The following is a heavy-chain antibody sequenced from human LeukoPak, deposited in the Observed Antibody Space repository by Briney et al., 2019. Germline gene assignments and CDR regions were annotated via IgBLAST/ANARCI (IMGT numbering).Heavy chain of an antibody. V-gene: IGHV3-21*01. CDR1: GFTFSTYS. Sequence: GGSLRLSCAASGFTFSTYSMNWVREAPGKGPEWVSSIISTSSYVYYADSVKGRFSISRDNAKTSLYLQMYSLRAEDTAVYYCARDPSGRGLNDYWGQGTLVTVSS. J-gene: IGHJ4*02. D-gene: IGHD2-15*01. CDR3: ARDPSGRGLNDY. CDR2: IISTSSYV.